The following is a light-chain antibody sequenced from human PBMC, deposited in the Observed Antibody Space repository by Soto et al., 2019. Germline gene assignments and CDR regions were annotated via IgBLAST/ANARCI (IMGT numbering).Light chain of an antibody. CDR2: EVS. V-gene: IGLV2-8*01. CDR1: SSDVGGYNY. Sequence: QSALTQPPSASGSPEQSVTISCTGTSSDVGGYNYVSWYQQHPGKAPKLMIYEVSKRPSGVPDRFSGSKSGNTASLTVSGLQPEDEADYYCSSYGGSSNLVFGGGTKLTVL. J-gene: IGLJ2*01. CDR3: SSYGGSSNLV.